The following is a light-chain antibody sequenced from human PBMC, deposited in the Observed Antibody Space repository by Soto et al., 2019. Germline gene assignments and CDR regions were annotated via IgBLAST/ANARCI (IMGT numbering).Light chain of an antibody. Sequence: DIQMTQSPSTLSASVGDRVTITCRASQSISSWLAWYQQKPGKAPKLLIYKASSLESGVPSRFSGSGSGTEFTLTISSLQPDDIATYYCQQFNNYPWTFGHGTRVEIK. V-gene: IGKV1-5*03. CDR3: QQFNNYPWT. CDR2: KAS. J-gene: IGKJ1*01. CDR1: QSISSW.